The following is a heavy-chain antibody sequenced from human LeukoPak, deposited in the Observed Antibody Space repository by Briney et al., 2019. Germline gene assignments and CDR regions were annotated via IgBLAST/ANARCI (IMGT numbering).Heavy chain of an antibody. V-gene: IGHV3-48*03. CDR3: ARVLRYCSGGNCYSGGLGYMDV. D-gene: IGHD2-15*01. CDR2: ISRSGSTK. CDR1: GFTFSSYE. J-gene: IGHJ6*03. Sequence: GGSLRLSCAASGFTFSSYEMNWVRQAPGKGLEWVSSISRSGSTKYYADSVKGRFTISRDNAKNSLFLQMDSLRAEDTAVYYCARVLRYCSGGNCYSGGLGYMDVWGKGTTVTISS.